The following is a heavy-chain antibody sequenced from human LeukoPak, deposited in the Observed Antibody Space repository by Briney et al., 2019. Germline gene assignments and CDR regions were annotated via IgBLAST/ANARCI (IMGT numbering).Heavy chain of an antibody. CDR2: VYYSGST. V-gene: IGHV4-59*08. Sequence: PSETLSLTCTVSGGSISGYYWSWIRQPPGKGLEWIGHVYYSGSTNYNPSLKSRVTISVDTSNNQLSLHLSSVTAADTAVYYCARHPQWAETGSFDDWGQGTLVTVSS. D-gene: IGHD3-9*01. CDR3: ARHPQWAETGSFDD. J-gene: IGHJ4*02. CDR1: GGSISGYY.